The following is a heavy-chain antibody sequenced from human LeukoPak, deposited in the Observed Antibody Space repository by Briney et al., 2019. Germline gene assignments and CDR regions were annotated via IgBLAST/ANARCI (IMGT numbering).Heavy chain of an antibody. CDR1: GFTFSSYA. J-gene: IGHJ6*03. CDR2: ISYDGSNK. Sequence: GGSLRLSCAASGFTFSSYAMDWVRQAPGKGLEGVAVISYDGSNKYYADSVKGRFTISRDNSKNTLYLQMNSLRAEDTAVYYCARAPSWAAQGSYYYYMDVWGKGTTVTISS. V-gene: IGHV3-30*04. D-gene: IGHD1-26*01. CDR3: ARAPSWAAQGSYYYYMDV.